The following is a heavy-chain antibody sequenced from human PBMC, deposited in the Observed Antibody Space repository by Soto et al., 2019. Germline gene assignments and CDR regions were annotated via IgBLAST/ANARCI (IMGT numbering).Heavy chain of an antibody. CDR1: GGTFSSYA. Sequence: QVQLVQSGAEVKKPGSSVKVSCKASGGTFSSYAISWVRQAPGQGLEWIGGIIPIFGTANYAQKFQGRVTITADESTSTAYMELSSLRSEDTAVYYCARDRRAYDYVWGSYRFNWFDPWGQGTLVTVSS. D-gene: IGHD3-16*02. CDR2: IIPIFGTA. CDR3: ARDRRAYDYVWGSYRFNWFDP. J-gene: IGHJ5*02. V-gene: IGHV1-69*01.